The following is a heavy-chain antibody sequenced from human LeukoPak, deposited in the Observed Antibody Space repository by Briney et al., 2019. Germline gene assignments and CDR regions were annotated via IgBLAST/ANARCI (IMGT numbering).Heavy chain of an antibody. CDR3: ARSTAVAITERAEYFQH. V-gene: IGHV1-69*13. J-gene: IGHJ1*01. Sequence: SVTVSCTASGGTFSIYAISWVRQAPGQGLEWMGGIIPIFGTANYAQKFQGRVTITADESTSTAYMELSSLRCEDTAVYYCARSTAVAITERAEYFQHWGQGTLVTVSS. CDR1: GGTFSIYA. D-gene: IGHD6-19*01. CDR2: IIPIFGTA.